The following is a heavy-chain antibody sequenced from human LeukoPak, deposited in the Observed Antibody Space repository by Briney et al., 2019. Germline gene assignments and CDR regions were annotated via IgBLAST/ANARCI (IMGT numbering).Heavy chain of an antibody. CDR1: GFTFSSYA. J-gene: IGHJ4*02. CDR3: AREGRLSGSYRKPFDY. V-gene: IGHV3-30*04. Sequence: PGRFLRLSCAASGFTFSSYAMHWVRQAPGKGLEWVAVISYDGSNKYYADSVKGRFTISRDNSKNTLYLQMNSLRAEDTAVYYCAREGRLSGSYRKPFDYWGQGTLVTVSS. CDR2: ISYDGSNK. D-gene: IGHD1-26*01.